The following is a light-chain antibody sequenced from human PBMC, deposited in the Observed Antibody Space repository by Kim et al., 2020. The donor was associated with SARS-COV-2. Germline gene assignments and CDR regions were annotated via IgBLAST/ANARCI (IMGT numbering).Light chain of an antibody. CDR2: SND. J-gene: IGLJ1*01. CDR1: SSNVRDKT. Sequence: GQGVTISCSGSSSNVRDKTVNWYQQVPPTAPKLLIYSNDERPSGVPDRFSGSRSGTSASLAISGLQSEDEADYYCAAWDDSLNGYVFGSGTKVTVL. CDR3: AAWDDSLNGYV. V-gene: IGLV1-44*01.